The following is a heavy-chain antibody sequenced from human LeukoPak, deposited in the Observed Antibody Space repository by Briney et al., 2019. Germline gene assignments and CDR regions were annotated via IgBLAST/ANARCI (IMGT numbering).Heavy chain of an antibody. CDR2: IYYSGST. CDR1: GGSISSGGYY. V-gene: IGHV4-31*03. Sequence: PSETLSLTCTVSGGSISSGGYYWSWIRQHPGKGLEWIGYIYYSGSTYYNPSLKSRVTISVDTSKNQFSLKLSSVTAADTAVYYCASISRYDSSGYYTDWGQGTLVTVSS. D-gene: IGHD3-22*01. CDR3: ASISRYDSSGYYTD. J-gene: IGHJ4*02.